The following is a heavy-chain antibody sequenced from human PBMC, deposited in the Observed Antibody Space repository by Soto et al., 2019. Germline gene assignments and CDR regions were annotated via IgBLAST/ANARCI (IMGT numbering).Heavy chain of an antibody. J-gene: IGHJ3*02. D-gene: IGHD3-16*02. CDR2: ISSSSSYI. CDR3: ARDPPIWGSYRPSNDSFDI. CDR1: GFTFSSYS. V-gene: IGHV3-21*01. Sequence: GGSLRLSCAASGFTFSSYSMNWVRQAPGKGLEWVSSISSSSSYIYYADSVKGRFTISRDNAKNSLYLQMNSLRAVDNAVYYCARDPPIWGSYRPSNDSFDIWGQGTMFTVSS.